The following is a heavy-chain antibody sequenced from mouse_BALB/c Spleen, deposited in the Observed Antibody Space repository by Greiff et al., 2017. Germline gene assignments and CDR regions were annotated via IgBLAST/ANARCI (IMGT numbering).Heavy chain of an antibody. CDR1: GFSLTSYG. J-gene: IGHJ3*01. CDR2: IWAGGST. Sequence: QVQLKESGPGLVAPSQSLSITCTVSGFSLTSYGVHWVRQPPGKGLEWLGVIWAGGSTNYNSALMSRLSISKDNSKSQVFLKMNSLQTDDTAMYYCARVREGYCNYWFAYWGQGTLVTVSA. D-gene: IGHD2-10*02. V-gene: IGHV2-9*02. CDR3: ARVREGYCNYWFAY.